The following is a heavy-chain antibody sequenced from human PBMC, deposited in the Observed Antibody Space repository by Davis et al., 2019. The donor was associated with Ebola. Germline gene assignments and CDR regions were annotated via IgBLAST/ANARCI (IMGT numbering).Heavy chain of an antibody. CDR3: ARESGDFWSGYPFDP. CDR1: GGTFSSYA. J-gene: IGHJ5*02. D-gene: IGHD3-3*01. Sequence: AASVKVSCKASGGTFSSYAISWVRQAPGQGLEWMGRIIPILGIANYAQKFQGRVTITADKSTSTAYMELSSLRSEDTAVYYCARESGDFWSGYPFDPWGQGTLVTVSS. CDR2: IIPILGIA. V-gene: IGHV1-69*04.